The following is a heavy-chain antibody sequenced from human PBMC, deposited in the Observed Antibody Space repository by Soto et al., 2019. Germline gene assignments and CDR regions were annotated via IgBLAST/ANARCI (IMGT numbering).Heavy chain of an antibody. D-gene: IGHD4-17*01. Sequence: SVTLSLTCTVSGGSISSGGYYWSWIRQHPGKGLEWIGYIYYTGTADYNPSLENRVTLSVDTSTNRSSLELTSVTAADTAVYYCARQPDDGDYGYYFEYWGPGILVTVSS. CDR3: ARQPDDGDYGYYFEY. CDR1: GGSISSGGYY. J-gene: IGHJ4*02. CDR2: IYYTGTA. V-gene: IGHV4-61*08.